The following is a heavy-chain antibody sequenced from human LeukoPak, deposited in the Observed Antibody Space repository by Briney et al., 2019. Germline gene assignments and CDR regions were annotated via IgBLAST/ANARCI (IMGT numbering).Heavy chain of an antibody. Sequence: ASVKVSCKASGYTFVDFDINWVRQATGQGLEWMGWMNPNSGNTGYAQKFQDRVTMTRNTSISTAFMELSSLKSEDTAVYYCARGLSRVYWGQGTLVTVSS. V-gene: IGHV1-8*02. CDR2: MNPNSGNT. CDR1: GYTFVDFD. CDR3: ARGLSRVY. J-gene: IGHJ4*02.